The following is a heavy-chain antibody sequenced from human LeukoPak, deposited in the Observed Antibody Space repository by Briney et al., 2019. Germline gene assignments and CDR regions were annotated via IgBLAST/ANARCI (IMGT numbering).Heavy chain of an antibody. Sequence: GGSLRLSCAASGFTFSNYAMSWVRQAPGKGLEWVSGISGSGGSTYYADSVKGRFTISRDNSKNTLYLQMNSLRGEDTALYYCARKTTVTPYGAFDIWGQGTMVTVSS. D-gene: IGHD4-11*01. CDR1: GFTFSNYA. CDR3: ARKTTVTPYGAFDI. CDR2: ISGSGGST. V-gene: IGHV3-23*01. J-gene: IGHJ3*02.